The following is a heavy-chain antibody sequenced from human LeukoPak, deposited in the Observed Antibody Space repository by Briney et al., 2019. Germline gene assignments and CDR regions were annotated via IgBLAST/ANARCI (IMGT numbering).Heavy chain of an antibody. D-gene: IGHD2-15*01. CDR3: ATRGGYCSAGRCYKYYFNY. CDR1: GYTFTGYY. J-gene: IGHJ4*02. V-gene: IGHV1-18*04. CDR2: ISAYSDNT. Sequence: ASVKVSCKASGYTFTGYYMHWVRQAPGQGLEWMGWISAYSDNTDYAQRLQGRVTMTTDTSTSTAYMELRSLRSDDTAVYYCATRGGYCSAGRCYKYYFNYWGQGTLVTVSS.